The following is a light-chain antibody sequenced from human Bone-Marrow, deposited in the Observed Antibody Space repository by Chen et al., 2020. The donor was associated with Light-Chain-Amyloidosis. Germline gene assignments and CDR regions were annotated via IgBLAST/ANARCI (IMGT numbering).Light chain of an antibody. J-gene: IGKJ2*01. CDR2: GAS. CDR1: QSVSSN. V-gene: IGKV3-15*01. CDR3: QQYTKWPPYT. Sequence: EIVMTQSPATLSVSPGERATLSCRASQSVSSNLAWYQQKPGQAPRLLIYGASTRATSIQARFSGSGSGTEFTLTISSLQSEDFAVYYCQQYTKWPPYTFGQGTKLEIK.